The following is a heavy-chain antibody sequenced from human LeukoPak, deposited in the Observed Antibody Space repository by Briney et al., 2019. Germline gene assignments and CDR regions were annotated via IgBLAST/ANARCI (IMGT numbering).Heavy chain of an antibody. V-gene: IGHV3-7*01. CDR1: GFTFSSYW. J-gene: IGHJ4*02. D-gene: IGHD1-26*01. Sequence: GGSLRLSCAASGFTFSSYWMTWVRQAPGKGLEWVANIKQDGGVKYYVDSVKGRFTISRDNAKNSLYLQMNSLRAEDTAVYYCAREDARSYYGGAFDYWGQGTLVTVSS. CDR3: AREDARSYYGGAFDY. CDR2: IKQDGGVK.